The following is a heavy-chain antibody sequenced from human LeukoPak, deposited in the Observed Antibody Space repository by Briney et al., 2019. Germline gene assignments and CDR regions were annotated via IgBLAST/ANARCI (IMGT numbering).Heavy chain of an antibody. J-gene: IGHJ3*02. V-gene: IGHV4-59*01. CDR1: GGSISSYC. CDR3: AGAYCGGDYPCAFDI. CDR2: IYYSGST. Sequence: PSETLSLTCTVSGGSISSYCWSWIRQPPGKGLEWIGYIYYSGSTNYNPSLKSRVTISVDTSKNQFSLKLSSVTAADTAVYYCAGAYCGGDYPCAFDIWGQGTMVTVSS. D-gene: IGHD2-21*02.